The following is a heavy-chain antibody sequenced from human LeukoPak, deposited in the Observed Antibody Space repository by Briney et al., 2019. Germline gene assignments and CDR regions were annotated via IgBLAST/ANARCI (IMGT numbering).Heavy chain of an antibody. D-gene: IGHD3-3*01. CDR2: IYTSGST. CDR1: GGSISSGSYY. J-gene: IGHJ3*02. V-gene: IGHV4-61*02. Sequence: SETLSLTCTVSGGSISSGSYYWSWIWQPAGKGLEWIGRIYTSGSTNYNPSLKSRVTISVDTSKNQFSLKLSSATAADTAVYYCARDLGFTYYDFWSGYFMGDAFDIWGQGTMVTVSS. CDR3: ARDLGFTYYDFWSGYFMGDAFDI.